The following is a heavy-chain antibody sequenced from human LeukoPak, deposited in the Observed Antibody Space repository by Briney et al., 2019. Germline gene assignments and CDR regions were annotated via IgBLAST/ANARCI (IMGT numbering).Heavy chain of an antibody. Sequence: PGGSLRLSCAASGFTFDDYAMHWVRQAPGKGLEWVSLISWDGGSTYYADSVKGRFTISRDNSKNTLYLQMNSLRAEDTAVYYCAKPAIADIVVVVAATFNWGQGTLVTVSS. D-gene: IGHD2-15*01. CDR3: AKPAIADIVVVVAATFN. CDR2: ISWDGGST. V-gene: IGHV3-43D*04. CDR1: GFTFDDYA. J-gene: IGHJ4*02.